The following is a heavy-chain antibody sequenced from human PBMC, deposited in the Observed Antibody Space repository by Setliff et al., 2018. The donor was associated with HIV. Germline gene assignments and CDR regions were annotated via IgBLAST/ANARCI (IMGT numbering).Heavy chain of an antibody. CDR3: AKEAIAVAAYWYFDL. CDR2: IWYDGSNK. Sequence: GGSLRLSCAASGFTFSSYGMHWVRQAPGKGLEWVAVIWYDGSNKYYADSVKGRFTISRDNSKNTLYLQMNSLRAEDTAVYYCAKEAIAVAAYWYFDLWGRGTLVTVSS. V-gene: IGHV3-33*06. J-gene: IGHJ2*01. CDR1: GFTFSSYG. D-gene: IGHD6-19*01.